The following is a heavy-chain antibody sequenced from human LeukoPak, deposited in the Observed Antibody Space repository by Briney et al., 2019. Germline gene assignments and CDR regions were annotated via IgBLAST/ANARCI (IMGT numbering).Heavy chain of an antibody. CDR2: ISSSGRAT. J-gene: IGHJ4*02. CDR3: AKGGLGYPRYYFDY. V-gene: IGHV3-23*01. D-gene: IGHD3-16*01. CDR1: GFIFNSYA. Sequence: PGGSLRLSCAASGFIFNSYAVGWVRQAPERGLEWVSTISSSGRATYFADSVKGRFTISRDNSKNTLYLQMNSLRAEDTAVYYCAKGGLGYPRYYFDYWGQGTLVTVSS.